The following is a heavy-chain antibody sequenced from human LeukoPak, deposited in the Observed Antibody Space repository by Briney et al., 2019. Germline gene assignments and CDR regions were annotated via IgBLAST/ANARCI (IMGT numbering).Heavy chain of an antibody. CDR2: INAGNGNT. D-gene: IGHD1-26*01. CDR1: GYTFTSYA. J-gene: IGHJ3*02. V-gene: IGHV1-3*01. CDR3: ARVGDHDAFDI. Sequence: ASVKVSCKASGYTFTSYAMHWVRQAPGQRLEWMGWINAGNGNTKYSQKFQGRVTITRDTSASTAYMELSSLRSEDAAVYYCARVGDHDAFDIWGQGTMVTVSS.